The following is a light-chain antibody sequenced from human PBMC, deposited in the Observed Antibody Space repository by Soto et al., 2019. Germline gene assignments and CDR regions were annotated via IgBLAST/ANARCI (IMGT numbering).Light chain of an antibody. CDR1: QSISSW. J-gene: IGKJ1*01. V-gene: IGKV1-5*03. Sequence: DIQMTQSPSTLSASVGDRVTITCRASQSISSWLAWYQQKPGKAPKLLIYKASSLESGVPSRFSGSGSGTEFTLTISILQPDDFATYYCQQYNSYSPTTFGQGTKVEIK. CDR3: QQYNSYSPTT. CDR2: KAS.